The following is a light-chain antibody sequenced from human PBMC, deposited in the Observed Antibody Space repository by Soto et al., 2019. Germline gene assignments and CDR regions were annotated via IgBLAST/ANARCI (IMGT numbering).Light chain of an antibody. CDR2: DVT. J-gene: IGLJ1*01. CDR1: SSDVGTYKY. V-gene: IGLV2-11*01. Sequence: QSALTQPRSVSGSPGQSVTISCTGTSSDVGTYKYVSWYQQHPDKAPKLLIYDVTKRPSGVPDRFSGSKSDNTASLTISGLQADDEADYFCCSYAGTYHFVFGTGTKVTV. CDR3: CSYAGTYHFV.